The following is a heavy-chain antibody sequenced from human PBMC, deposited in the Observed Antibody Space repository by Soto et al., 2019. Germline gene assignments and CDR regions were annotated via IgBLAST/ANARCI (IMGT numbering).Heavy chain of an antibody. V-gene: IGHV4-39*01. Sequence: QLQLQESGPGLVKPSETLSLTCSLSGDSITRSTYFWAWIRQSPGKGLEWVGSTYYSGRTHYNPSLKSRVTISVDRSKNQFSLKMSSVTASDTAVYYCAKTLPKTGRFDYWGPGTLVTVSS. CDR3: AKTLPKTGRFDY. J-gene: IGHJ4*02. CDR2: TYYSGRT. CDR1: GDSITRSTYF.